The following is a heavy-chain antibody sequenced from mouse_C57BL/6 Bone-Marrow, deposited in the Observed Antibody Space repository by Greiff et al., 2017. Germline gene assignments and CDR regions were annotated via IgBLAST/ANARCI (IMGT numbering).Heavy chain of an antibody. CDR3: ARWATGFYAMDY. D-gene: IGHD4-1*02. V-gene: IGHV1-81*01. J-gene: IGHJ4*01. Sequence: QVHLKESGAELARPGASVKLSCAASGYTFTSYGISWVRQIPGQGLEWVGTISRGSGNTYYNEKFKGKFTLTADKSSSTEYMELRSLTSEDSAVDFCARWATGFYAMDYWGQGTSVTVSS. CDR1: GYTFTSYG. CDR2: ISRGSGNT.